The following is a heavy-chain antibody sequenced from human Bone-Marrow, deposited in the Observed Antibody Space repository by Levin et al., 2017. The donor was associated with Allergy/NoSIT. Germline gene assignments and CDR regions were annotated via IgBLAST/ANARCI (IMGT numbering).Heavy chain of an antibody. D-gene: IGHD3-3*01. Sequence: ASVKVSCAASGGTFSTYVMHWVRQAPGKGLEYVSAISDNGNSIYYIDSVKGRFTISRDNSKNTLYLQMGSLRTEDMGVYYCARSYKSYEDYMDVWGKGTTVTVSS. CDR3: ARSYKSYEDYMDV. CDR1: GGTFSTYV. CDR2: ISDNGNSI. V-gene: IGHV3-64*02. J-gene: IGHJ6*03.